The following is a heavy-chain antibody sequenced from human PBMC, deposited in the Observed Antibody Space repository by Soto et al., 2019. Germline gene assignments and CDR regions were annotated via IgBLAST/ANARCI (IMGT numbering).Heavy chain of an antibody. CDR2: IYVYESDT. J-gene: IGHJ4*02. D-gene: IGHD1-1*01. CDR3: ARLRIQSGNFRSFDY. CDR1: GYRFTIYC. V-gene: IGHV5-51*01. Sequence: GEALKISWHDSGYRFTIYCIAWVLQMPGKGVEWMGTIYVYESDTTYSQSFQGQVTISADKSSSSAYLQWSSLKASDSAMYYCARLRIQSGNFRSFDYWGQGTLVTVSS.